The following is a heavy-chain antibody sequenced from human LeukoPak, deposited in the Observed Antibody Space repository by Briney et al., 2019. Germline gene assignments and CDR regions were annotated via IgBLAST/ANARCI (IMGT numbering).Heavy chain of an antibody. V-gene: IGHV1-2*06. D-gene: IGHD5-18*01. CDR3: ARGPPAYSHVEGDY. J-gene: IGHJ4*02. CDR2: INPNSGGT. Sequence: ASVKVSCKASGYTFTGHYMHWVRQAPGQGLEWMGRINPNSGGTNYAQKFQGRVTMTRDTSISTVYMELSRLSSDDTAVYYCARGPPAYSHVEGDYWGQGTLVTVSS. CDR1: GYTFTGHY.